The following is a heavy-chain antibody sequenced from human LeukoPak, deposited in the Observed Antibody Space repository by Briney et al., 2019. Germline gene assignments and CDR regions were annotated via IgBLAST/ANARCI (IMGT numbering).Heavy chain of an antibody. J-gene: IGHJ4*02. CDR3: ARGSFRGYCLDTSCYTINY. Sequence: ASVKASCKASGYTFRSYDINWVRQATGQGLEWMGWMNPDSGNTGYAQNFQGRVTMTSNTSITTAYMELTSLRSEDTAVYYCARGSFRGYCLDTSCYTINYWGQGTLVTVSS. V-gene: IGHV1-8*01. D-gene: IGHD2-2*02. CDR1: GYTFRSYD. CDR2: MNPDSGNT.